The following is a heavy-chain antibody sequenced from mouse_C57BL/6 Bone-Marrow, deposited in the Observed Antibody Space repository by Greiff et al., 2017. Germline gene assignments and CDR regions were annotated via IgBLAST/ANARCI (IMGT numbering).Heavy chain of an antibody. CDR1: GYTFTSYG. V-gene: IGHV1-81*01. J-gene: IGHJ2*01. CDR2: IYPRSGNT. D-gene: IGHD1-1*01. CDR3: AREILRRDY. Sequence: QVQLKESGAELARPGASVKLSCKASGYTFTSYGISWVKQRTGQGLEWIGEIYPRSGNTYYNEKFKGKATLTADKSSSAAYMGLRSLTSEDSAVYFCAREILRRDYWGQGTTLTVSS.